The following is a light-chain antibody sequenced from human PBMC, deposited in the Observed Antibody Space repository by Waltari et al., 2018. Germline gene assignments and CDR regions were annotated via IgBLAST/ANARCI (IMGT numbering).Light chain of an antibody. J-gene: IGKJ2*01. Sequence: DIVMTQSPLSLPVTPGEPASIPCRSSQSLLHSNGYNYLDWYLQKPGQSPQLLISLGSNRASGVPDRFSGSGSGTDFTLKISRVEAEDVGVYYCMQALQTPFTFGQGTKLEIK. CDR3: MQALQTPFT. V-gene: IGKV2-28*01. CDR1: QSLLHSNGYNY. CDR2: LGS.